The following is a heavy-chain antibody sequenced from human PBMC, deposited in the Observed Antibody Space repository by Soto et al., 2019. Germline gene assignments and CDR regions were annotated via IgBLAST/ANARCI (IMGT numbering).Heavy chain of an antibody. V-gene: IGHV4-34*01. Sequence: TLSLTCAVYGGSFSGYYWSWIRRPPGKGLEWIGEINYSGNTNYNPSLKSRVSISVDTSKNQLFLNMSSVTAADTAMYYCARHHVRGRTIVGAAEYWGQGTLVTVSS. J-gene: IGHJ4*02. D-gene: IGHD1-26*01. CDR3: ARHHVRGRTIVGAAEY. CDR1: GGSFSGYY. CDR2: INYSGNT.